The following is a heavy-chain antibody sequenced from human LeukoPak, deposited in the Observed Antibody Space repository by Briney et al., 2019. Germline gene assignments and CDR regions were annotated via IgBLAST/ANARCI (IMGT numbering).Heavy chain of an antibody. CDR1: GYTFTGYY. J-gene: IGHJ3*02. D-gene: IGHD3-10*01. CDR2: INPNSGGT. CDR3: ARDRGADGNDAFDI. Sequence: ASVKVSCKASGYTFTGYYMHWVRQAPGQGLEWMGWINPNSGGTNYAQKFQGRVTMTRDTSISTAYMELSRLTSDDTAVYSCARDRGADGNDAFDIWGQGTMVTVSS. V-gene: IGHV1-2*02.